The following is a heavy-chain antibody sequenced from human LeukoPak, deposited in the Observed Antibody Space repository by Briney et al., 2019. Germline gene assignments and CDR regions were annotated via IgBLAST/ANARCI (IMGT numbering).Heavy chain of an antibody. J-gene: IGHJ4*02. V-gene: IGHV1-18*01. CDR1: GYTFTSYG. CDR2: ISAYNGNT. D-gene: IGHD4-17*01. CDR3: AIGDYGSVIRYFDY. Sequence: ASVKVSCRASGYTFTSYGISWVRQAPGQGLEWMGWISAYNGNTNYAQKFQGRVTITTDESTSTAYMELSSLRSEDTAVYYCAIGDYGSVIRYFDYWGREPWSPSPQ.